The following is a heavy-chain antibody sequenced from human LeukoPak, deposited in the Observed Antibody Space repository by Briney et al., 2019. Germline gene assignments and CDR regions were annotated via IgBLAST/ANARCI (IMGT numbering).Heavy chain of an antibody. CDR1: GFTFSSYW. CDR2: IKQDGSEK. V-gene: IGHV3-7*01. CDR3: ARARYSSGWLIDY. J-gene: IGHJ4*02. Sequence: GGSLRLSCAASGFTFSSYWMSWVRQAPGKGLEWVANIKQDGSEKYYVDSVKGRFTISRDNAKNSLYLQMNSLRAEDTAVYYCARARYSSGWLIDYWGQGTLVTVSS. D-gene: IGHD6-19*01.